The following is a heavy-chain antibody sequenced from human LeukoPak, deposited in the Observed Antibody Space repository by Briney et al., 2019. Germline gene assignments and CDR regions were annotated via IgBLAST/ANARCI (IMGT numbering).Heavy chain of an antibody. CDR2: ISAYNGNT. CDR1: GYTFTSYG. J-gene: IGHJ4*02. V-gene: IGHV1-18*01. Sequence: ASVKVSCKASGYTFTSYGISWVRQAPGQGLEWMGWISAYNGNTNYAQRLQGRVTMTTDTSTSTAYMELRSLRSDDTAVYYCARVLDYYGSGNFDYWGQGTLVTVSS. CDR3: ARVLDYYGSGNFDY. D-gene: IGHD3-10*01.